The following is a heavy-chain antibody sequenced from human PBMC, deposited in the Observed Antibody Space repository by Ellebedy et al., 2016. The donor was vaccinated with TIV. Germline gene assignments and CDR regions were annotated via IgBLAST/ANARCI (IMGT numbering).Heavy chain of an antibody. CDR3: ATDGSFGDYVTPQHAFTI. D-gene: IGHD4-17*01. Sequence: GESLKISCAASGFSFNSYWMSWVRQAPGKGLEWVANINQGGSVKYYVDSVKGRFTISRDNAKNSLYLQMNSLRAEDTAVFYCATDGSFGDYVTPQHAFTIWGQGTMVTVSS. V-gene: IGHV3-7*01. J-gene: IGHJ3*02. CDR1: GFSFNSYW. CDR2: INQGGSVK.